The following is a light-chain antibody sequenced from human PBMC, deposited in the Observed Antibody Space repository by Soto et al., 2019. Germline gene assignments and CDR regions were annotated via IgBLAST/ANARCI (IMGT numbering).Light chain of an antibody. CDR1: TSNIAGNT. CDR2: IDD. Sequence: QSVLTQPPSLSGTPGQRVTISCSGSTSNIAGNTVHWYQHLPETAPKLLIYIDDQRPSGVPDRFSGSKSGTSASLAISGLQSEDEAEYFCFSFTTTSTHVFGTGTKVTVL. J-gene: IGLJ1*01. V-gene: IGLV1-44*01. CDR3: FSFTTTSTHV.